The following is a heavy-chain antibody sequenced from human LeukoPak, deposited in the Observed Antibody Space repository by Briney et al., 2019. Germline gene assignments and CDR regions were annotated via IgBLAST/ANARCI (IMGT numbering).Heavy chain of an antibody. D-gene: IGHD3-22*01. J-gene: IGHJ4*02. CDR1: GFTFDDYG. V-gene: IGHV3-20*04. CDR3: AKDSYYDSSGYYSSFDY. Sequence: PGGSLRLSCAASGFTFDDYGMSWVRHAPGKGLEWVSGINWNGGSTGYADSVKGRFTISRDNAKNSLYLQMNSLRAEDTALYYCAKDSYYDSSGYYSSFDYWGQGTLVTVSS. CDR2: INWNGGST.